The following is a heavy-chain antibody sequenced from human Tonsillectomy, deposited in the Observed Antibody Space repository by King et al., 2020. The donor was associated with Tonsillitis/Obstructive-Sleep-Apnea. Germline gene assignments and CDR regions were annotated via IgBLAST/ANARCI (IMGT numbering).Heavy chain of an antibody. CDR1: GYTFTSYA. V-gene: IGHV7-4-1*02. J-gene: IGHJ4*02. D-gene: IGHD6-19*01. Sequence: VQLVQSGSELKKPGASVKVSCKASGYTFTSYAMNWVRQAPGQGLEWMGWINTNTGNPTYAQGFTGRFFFSLDTSVSTAYLQINGLKAEDTALYYCARDPRVAVAGSFDYWGQGTLVTVSS. CDR2: INTNTGNP. CDR3: ARDPRVAVAGSFDY.